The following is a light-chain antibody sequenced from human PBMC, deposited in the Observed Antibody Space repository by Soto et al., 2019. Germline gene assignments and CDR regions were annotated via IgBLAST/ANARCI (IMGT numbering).Light chain of an antibody. CDR2: QVS. V-gene: IGLV2-14*01. J-gene: IGLJ2*01. CDR3: SSCTTSNTVI. CDR1: SSDVGGYNY. Sequence: QSVLTQPASVSGSPGQSITISCTGTSSDVGGYNYVSWYQQYSGKAPKLMIYQVSNRPSGVSDRFSGSKSANTASLTISGLQAEDEADYYCSSCTTSNTVIFGGGTKVTVL.